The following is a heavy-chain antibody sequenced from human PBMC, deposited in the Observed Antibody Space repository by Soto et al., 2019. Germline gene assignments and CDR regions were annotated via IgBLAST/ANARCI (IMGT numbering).Heavy chain of an antibody. V-gene: IGHV4-38-2*01. CDR2: IYHGGST. D-gene: IGHD3-22*01. Sequence: SETLSLTCAVSGYSISSGYYWGWLRQPPGKGLEWIGRIYHGGSTYYNPSLNSRVTLSIDMPNNHVPLILNSVPAADTAVYYCARVGPWVPYYYDSSPYTFENWFDPWGQGTLVTVSS. J-gene: IGHJ5*02. CDR3: ARVGPWVPYYYDSSPYTFENWFDP. CDR1: GYSISSGYY.